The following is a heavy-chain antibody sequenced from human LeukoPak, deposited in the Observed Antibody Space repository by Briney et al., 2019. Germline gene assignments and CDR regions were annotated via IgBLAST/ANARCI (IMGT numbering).Heavy chain of an antibody. Sequence: SETLSLTCAVYGGSFSGYYWSWIRQPPGKGLEWIGEINHSGSTNYNPSLKSRVTISVDTSKNQFSLKLSSVTAADTAVYYCAILGSGSYYSDDDWGQGTLVTVSS. J-gene: IGHJ4*02. CDR3: AILGSGSYYSDDD. CDR1: GGSFSGYY. D-gene: IGHD3-10*01. V-gene: IGHV4-34*01. CDR2: INHSGST.